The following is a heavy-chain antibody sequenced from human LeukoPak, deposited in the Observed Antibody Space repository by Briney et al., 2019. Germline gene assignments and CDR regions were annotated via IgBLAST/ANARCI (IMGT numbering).Heavy chain of an antibody. CDR2: VSSSGNNI. J-gene: IGHJ6*02. V-gene: IGHV3-21*01. Sequence: KPGGSLRLSCAASGFTFSYYIMSWVRQAPGKGLEWVSAVSSSGNNIYYADSVRGRFTISRGNAKNSLHLQMDSLRAEDTAVYYCVRAQEDYYSYGMDVWGQGTTVTVSS. CDR3: VRAQEDYYSYGMDV. CDR1: GFTFSYYI.